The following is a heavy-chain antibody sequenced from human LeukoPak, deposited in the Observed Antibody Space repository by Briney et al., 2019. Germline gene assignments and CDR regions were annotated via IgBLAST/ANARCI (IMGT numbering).Heavy chain of an antibody. CDR2: IYYSGTT. D-gene: IGHD1-20*01. V-gene: IGHV4-61*01. CDR1: GGSISSGSYY. CDR3: ARPYNWNDGPPGY. J-gene: IGHJ4*02. Sequence: PSETLSLTCTVSGGSISSGSYYWSWIRQPPGKGLEWIGYIYYSGTTNYNPSLKSRVTISVDTSKNQFSLKLSSVTAADTAVYYCARPYNWNDGPPGYWGQGTLVTVSS.